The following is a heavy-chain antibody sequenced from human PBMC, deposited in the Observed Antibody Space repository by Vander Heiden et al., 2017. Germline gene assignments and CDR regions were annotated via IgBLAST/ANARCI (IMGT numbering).Heavy chain of an antibody. D-gene: IGHD3-3*01. J-gene: IGHJ6*02. V-gene: IGHV4-31*03. CDR2: IYYSGST. CDR1: GGSISSGGYY. CDR3: ARRITIRKYGMDV. Sequence: QVQLQESGPGLVKPSQNLSLTCTVSGGSISSGGYYWSWIRQHPGKGLEWIGYIYYSGSTYDNPALKSRVTISVDTSKNQFSLKMRSVTDADTAVYYCARRITIRKYGMDVWGQGTTVTVSS.